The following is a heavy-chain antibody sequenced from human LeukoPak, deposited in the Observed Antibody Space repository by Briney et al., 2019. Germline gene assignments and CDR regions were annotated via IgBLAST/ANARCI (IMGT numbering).Heavy chain of an antibody. V-gene: IGHV4-61*01. CDR3: ARSQNYYGSGDY. CDR1: GDSVSNGNYY. CDR2: IYYTGST. Sequence: SETLSLTCTVSGDSVSNGNYYWSWLRQPPGKALEWIGYIYYTGSTYYHPSLEGRVTISVDTSRNQFSVKLSSVTAADTAVYYCARSQNYYGSGDYWSQGTLVTVSS. D-gene: IGHD3-10*01. J-gene: IGHJ4*02.